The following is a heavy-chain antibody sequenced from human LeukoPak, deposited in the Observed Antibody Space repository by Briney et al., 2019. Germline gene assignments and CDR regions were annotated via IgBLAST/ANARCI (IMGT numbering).Heavy chain of an antibody. D-gene: IGHD2-15*01. Sequence: PGGSLRLSCEASGFTFSSYAMHWVRRAPGKGLEWVAVISVDGRDKHHVDSVKGRFTISRDNSKSTLYLQMNSLRGDDTAVYFCARDVEGSAKYYFDYWGQGTLVTVSS. V-gene: IGHV3-30*04. J-gene: IGHJ4*02. CDR2: ISVDGRDK. CDR1: GFTFSSYA. CDR3: ARDVEGSAKYYFDY.